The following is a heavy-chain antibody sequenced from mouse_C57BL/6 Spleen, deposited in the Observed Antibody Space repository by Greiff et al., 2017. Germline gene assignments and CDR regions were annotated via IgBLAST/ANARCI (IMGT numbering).Heavy chain of an antibody. V-gene: IGHV5-16*01. CDR3: AREFPYYYGSSYGYFDV. J-gene: IGHJ1*03. Sequence: DVQLVESEGGLVQPGSSMKLSCTASGFTFSDYYMAWVRQVPEKGLEWVANINYDGSSTYYLDSLKSRFIISRDNAKNILYLQMSSLKSEDTATYYCAREFPYYYGSSYGYFDVWGTGTTVTVSS. CDR2: INYDGSST. D-gene: IGHD1-1*01. CDR1: GFTFSDYY.